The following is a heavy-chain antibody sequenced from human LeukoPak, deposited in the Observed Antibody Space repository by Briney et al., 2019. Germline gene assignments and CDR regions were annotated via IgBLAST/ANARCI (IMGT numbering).Heavy chain of an antibody. CDR1: GFTFSNYA. J-gene: IGHJ3*02. CDR2: ISYDGTNK. CDR3: ASVSVTSAFDI. D-gene: IGHD4-17*01. V-gene: IGHV3-30-3*01. Sequence: GGSLRLSCAASGFTFSNYAMHWVRQAPGKGLEWVAVISYDGTNKYYADSVKGRFTISRDNSQNTLYLQMNSPRVEDTAVYYCASVSVTSAFDIWGQGTMVTVSS.